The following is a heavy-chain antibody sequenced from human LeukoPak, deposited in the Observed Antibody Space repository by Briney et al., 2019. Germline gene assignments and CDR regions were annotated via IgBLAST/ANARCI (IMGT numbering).Heavy chain of an antibody. V-gene: IGHV1-24*01. D-gene: IGHD6-13*01. CDR3: ARYSSSWAD. J-gene: IGHJ4*02. Sequence: ASVKVSCKVSGYTLTELSMHWVRQAPGKGLEWMGGFDPEDGETIYAQKFQGRVTMTRNTSISTAYMELSSLRSEDTAVYYCARYSSSWADWGQGTLVTVSS. CDR1: GYTLTELS. CDR2: FDPEDGET.